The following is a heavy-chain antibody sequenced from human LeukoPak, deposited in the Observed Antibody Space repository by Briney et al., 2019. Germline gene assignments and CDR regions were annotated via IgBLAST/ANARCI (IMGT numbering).Heavy chain of an antibody. CDR3: ARHVSFGTYYFDS. V-gene: IGHV4-39*01. CDR2: IYHSGST. CDR1: GGSISSSSYY. J-gene: IGHJ4*02. Sequence: PSETLSLTCTVSGGSISSSSYYWGWIRQPPGKGLEWIGSIYHSGSTYYNPSLKSRVTMSADTSKNQFSLRLRSVTAADTAVYYCARHVSFGTYYFDSWGQGTPFTVSS. D-gene: IGHD3-16*01.